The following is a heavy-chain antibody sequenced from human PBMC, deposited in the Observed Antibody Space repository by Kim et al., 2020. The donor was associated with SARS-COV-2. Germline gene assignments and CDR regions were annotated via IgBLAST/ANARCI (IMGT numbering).Heavy chain of an antibody. CDR2: IYPGDSDT. V-gene: IGHV5-51*01. CDR1: GYSFTSYW. CDR3: ARQLIPHRDAFGGDNYDY. D-gene: IGHD3-16*01. J-gene: IGHJ4*02. Sequence: GESLKISCKGSGYSFTSYWIGWVRQMPGKGLEWMGIIYPGDSDTRYSPSFQGQVTISADKSISTAYLQWSSLKASDTAMYYCARQLIPHRDAFGGDNYDYWGQGTLVTVSS.